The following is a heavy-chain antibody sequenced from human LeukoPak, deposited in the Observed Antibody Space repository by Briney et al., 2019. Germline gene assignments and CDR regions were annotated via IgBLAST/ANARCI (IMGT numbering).Heavy chain of an antibody. V-gene: IGHV1-69*13. CDR3: ARDPGWGTTVEVNWFDP. CDR2: IIPIFGTA. J-gene: IGHJ5*02. D-gene: IGHD4-23*01. Sequence: SVKVSCTASGGTFSSYAISWVRQAPGQGLEWMGGIIPIFGTANYAQKFQGRVTITADESTSAAYMELSSLRSEDTAVYYCARDPGWGTTVEVNWFDPWGQGTLVTVSS. CDR1: GGTFSSYA.